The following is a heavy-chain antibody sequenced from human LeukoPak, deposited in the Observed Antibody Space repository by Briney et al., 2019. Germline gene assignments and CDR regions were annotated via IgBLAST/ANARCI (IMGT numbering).Heavy chain of an antibody. V-gene: IGHV4-34*01. Sequence: GSLRLSCTASGFTFGDYAMSWIRQPPGKGLEWIGEINHSGSTNYNPSLKSRVTISVDTSKNQFSLKLSSVTAADTAVYYCARVAAVAADLDYWGQGTLVTVSS. CDR2: INHSGST. CDR1: GFTFGDYA. D-gene: IGHD6-19*01. CDR3: ARVAAVAADLDY. J-gene: IGHJ4*02.